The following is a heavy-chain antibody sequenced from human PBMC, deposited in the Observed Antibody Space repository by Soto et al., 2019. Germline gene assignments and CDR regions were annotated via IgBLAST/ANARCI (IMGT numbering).Heavy chain of an antibody. Sequence: KPSETLSLTCTVSGGSISSSSYYWGWIRQPPGKGLEWIGSIYYSGSTYYNPSLKSRVTISVDTSKNQFSLKLSSVTAADTAVYYCARPIDYCTNGVCYTLGEYDAFDIWGQGTMVTVSS. V-gene: IGHV4-39*01. J-gene: IGHJ3*02. CDR3: ARPIDYCTNGVCYTLGEYDAFDI. CDR2: IYYSGST. CDR1: GGSISSSSYY. D-gene: IGHD2-8*01.